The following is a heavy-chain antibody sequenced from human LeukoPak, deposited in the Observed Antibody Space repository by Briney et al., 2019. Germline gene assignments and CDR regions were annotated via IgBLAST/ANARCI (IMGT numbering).Heavy chain of an antibody. Sequence: SETLSLTCTVSGGSISSGGYYWSWIRQHPGKGLEWIGYIYYSGSTYYNPSLKSRVTISVDTSKNQFSLKLSSVTSADTAVYYCARNRVLVRGVTMRHFDYWAREPWSPSP. J-gene: IGHJ4*02. CDR1: GGSISSGGYY. CDR2: IYYSGST. D-gene: IGHD3-10*01. CDR3: ARNRVLVRGVTMRHFDY. V-gene: IGHV4-31*03.